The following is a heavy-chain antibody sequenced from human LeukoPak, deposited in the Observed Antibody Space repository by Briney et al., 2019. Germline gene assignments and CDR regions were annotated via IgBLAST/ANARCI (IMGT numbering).Heavy chain of an antibody. D-gene: IGHD4-17*01. J-gene: IGHJ4*02. CDR2: IYYSGST. CDR1: GGSISSSSYY. Sequence: SETLSLTCTVSGGSISSSSYYWGWIRQPPGKGLEWIGSIYYSGSTYYNPSLKSRFTISVDTSKNQFSLKLSSVTAADTAVYYCASLSDYGDQLDYWGQGTLVTVSS. CDR3: ASLSDYGDQLDY. V-gene: IGHV4-39*01.